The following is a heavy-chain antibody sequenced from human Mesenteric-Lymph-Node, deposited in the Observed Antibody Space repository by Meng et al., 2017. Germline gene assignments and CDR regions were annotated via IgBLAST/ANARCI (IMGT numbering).Heavy chain of an antibody. CDR2: IIPIFGTA. V-gene: IGHV1-69*01. CDR1: GFTFSSNA. D-gene: IGHD3-3*01. CDR3: ARDWTVGITIFGVVIEGGDYYYGMDV. J-gene: IGHJ6*02. Sequence: KISCAASGFTFSSNAMHWVRQAPGKGLEWMGGIIPIFGTANYAQKFQGRVTITADESTSTAYMELSSLRSEDTAVYYCARDWTVGITIFGVVIEGGDYYYGMDVWGQGTTVTVSS.